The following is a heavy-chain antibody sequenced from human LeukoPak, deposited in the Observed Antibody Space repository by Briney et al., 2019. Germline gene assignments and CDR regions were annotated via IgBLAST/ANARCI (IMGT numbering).Heavy chain of an antibody. V-gene: IGHV1-2*06. CDR3: ATGTSSTTNWNWFDP. D-gene: IGHD2-2*01. J-gene: IGHJ5*02. CDR2: INPKSGDT. CDR1: GYTFTGYY. Sequence: GASVKVSCKASGYTFTGYYMHWVRQAPGQGLGWIGRINPKSGDTNYAQKFQGRVTMTRDTSINTAYMELTSLRSDDTAVYYCATGTSSTTNWNWFDPWGQGTLVTVSS.